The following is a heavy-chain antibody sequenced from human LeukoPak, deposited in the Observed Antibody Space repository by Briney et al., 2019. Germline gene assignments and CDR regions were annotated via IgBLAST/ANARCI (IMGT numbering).Heavy chain of an antibody. J-gene: IGHJ4*02. D-gene: IGHD5-24*01. CDR2: IYYSGST. CDR3: ARPITRDGYTYYFDY. Sequence: SETLSLTCTVSGGSISSSSYYWGWIRQPPGKGLEWIGSIYYSGSTYYNPSLKSRVTISVDTSKNQFSLKLSSVTAADTAVYYCARPITRDGYTYYFDYWGQGTLVTVSS. V-gene: IGHV4-39*01. CDR1: GGSISSSSYY.